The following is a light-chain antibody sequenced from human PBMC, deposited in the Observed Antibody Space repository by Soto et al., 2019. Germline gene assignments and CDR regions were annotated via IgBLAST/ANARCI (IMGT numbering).Light chain of an antibody. CDR1: SSDVGGYNF. J-gene: IGLJ2*01. CDR2: DVT. Sequence: QSALTQPASVSGSPGQSITISCTGTSSDVGGYNFVSWYQHHPGKVPKLMIYDVTNRPSGVSNRFSGSKSGNTASLTISGHEAEDEADYYCRSCTSSSTLVFGGGTKLTVL. V-gene: IGLV2-14*03. CDR3: RSCTSSSTLV.